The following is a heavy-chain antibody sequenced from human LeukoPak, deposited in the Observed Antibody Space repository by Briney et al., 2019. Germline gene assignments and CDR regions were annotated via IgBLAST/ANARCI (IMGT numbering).Heavy chain of an antibody. CDR1: GYMFISYG. CDR2: ISTYNGNT. D-gene: IGHD2-21*01. J-gene: IGHJ5*02. V-gene: IGHV1-18*01. CDR3: ARDLGGNFVVTWFDP. Sequence: ASVKVSCKASGYMFISYGINWVRQAPGQGLEWMGWISTYNGNTNYAQNFQGRATLTTDTSTSTAYMELRSLTSDDTAVYYCARDLGGNFVVTWFDPWGQGTLVTVSS.